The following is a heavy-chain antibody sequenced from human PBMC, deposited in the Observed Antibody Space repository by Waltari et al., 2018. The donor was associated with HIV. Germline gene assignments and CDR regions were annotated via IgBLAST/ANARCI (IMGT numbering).Heavy chain of an antibody. V-gene: IGHV3-48*04. J-gene: IGHJ4*02. Sequence: EVQLVESGGGLVQPGGSLRLSCAAYGFTFRCYSMTWGRQAPGKGLKWVSYISSSSSTIYYADSVKGRFTISRDNAKNSLYLQMNSLRAEDTAVYYCARAGAFYYDSSGYHFDYWGQGTLVTVSS. D-gene: IGHD3-22*01. CDR1: GFTFRCYS. CDR3: ARAGAFYYDSSGYHFDY. CDR2: ISSSSSTI.